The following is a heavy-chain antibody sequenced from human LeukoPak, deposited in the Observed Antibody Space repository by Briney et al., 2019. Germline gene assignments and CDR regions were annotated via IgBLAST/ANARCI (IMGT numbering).Heavy chain of an antibody. D-gene: IGHD6-13*01. Sequence: GGSLRLSCAASGFTFSSYAMSWVRQAPGKGLEWVSANSGSGGSTYYADSVKGRFTISRDNAKNTLYLQMSSLRVEDTAVYYCASASSHRTAAGGDYWGQGTLVTVST. CDR3: ASASSHRTAAGGDY. V-gene: IGHV3-23*01. CDR2: NSGSGGST. CDR1: GFTFSSYA. J-gene: IGHJ4*02.